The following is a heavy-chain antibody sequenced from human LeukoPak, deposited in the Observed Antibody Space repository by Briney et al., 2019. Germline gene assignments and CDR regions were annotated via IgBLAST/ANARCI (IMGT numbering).Heavy chain of an antibody. CDR3: ARDGTPSYTSGWVYMDA. D-gene: IGHD6-19*01. V-gene: IGHV4-4*07. Sequence: SETLSLTCTVSGGSFSSHYWSWIRQPAGKGLEWIGRIYTSGSTNYNPSLKSRVTMSVDTSKNQFSLKLSSVTAADTAVYYCARDGTPSYTSGWVYMDAWGKGTTVTISS. CDR1: GGSFSSHY. J-gene: IGHJ6*04. CDR2: IYTSGST.